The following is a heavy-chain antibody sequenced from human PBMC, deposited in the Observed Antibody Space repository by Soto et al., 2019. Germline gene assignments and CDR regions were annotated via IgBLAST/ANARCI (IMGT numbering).Heavy chain of an antibody. V-gene: IGHV1-24*01. J-gene: IGHJ4*02. Sequence: ASVEVSCKLSGYTLLELSIHWVRKATGKGLEWMGGYDPEDAKTIYAQKSQGRVIMTEDTSTNTAYLEVRGLRYEGTAVYYCASQNCRWREQFDHWGQRTLVTVSS. CDR2: YDPEDAKT. CDR1: GYTLLELS. D-gene: IGHD1-26*01. CDR3: ASQNCRWREQFDH.